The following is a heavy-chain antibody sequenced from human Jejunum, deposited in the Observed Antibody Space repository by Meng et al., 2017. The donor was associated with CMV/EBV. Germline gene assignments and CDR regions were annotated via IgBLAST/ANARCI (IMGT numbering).Heavy chain of an antibody. Sequence: GYTFTRYGLSWVRPAPGQGLEWMGWISPYNGNTHYVRELQGGGTMTTDTSTSTAYMGLRSLRSDDTAVYYCARGVVTMIRYYFDYWGQGTLVTVSS. D-gene: IGHD3-22*01. CDR1: GYTFTRYG. CDR3: ARGVVTMIRYYFDY. CDR2: ISPYNGNT. V-gene: IGHV1-18*01. J-gene: IGHJ4*02.